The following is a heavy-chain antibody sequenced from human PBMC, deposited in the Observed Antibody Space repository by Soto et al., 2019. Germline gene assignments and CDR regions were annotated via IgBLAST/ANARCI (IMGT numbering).Heavy chain of an antibody. Sequence: EVQLVESGGGLVQPGGSLRLSCAASGFTLIDHYMDWVRQAPGEGLEWVGRTRNKANSYTTEYAASVNGRLTISRDDSRNSLYLQMNSLKTEDTAVYYCVRGIVGGTRFFDYWGQGTLVTVSS. V-gene: IGHV3-72*01. CDR3: VRGIVGGTRFFDY. J-gene: IGHJ4*02. CDR2: TRNKANSYTT. D-gene: IGHD1-26*01. CDR1: GFTLIDHY.